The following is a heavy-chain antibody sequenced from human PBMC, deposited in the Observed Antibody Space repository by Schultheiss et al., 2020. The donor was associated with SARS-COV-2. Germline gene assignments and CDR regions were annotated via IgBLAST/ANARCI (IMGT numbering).Heavy chain of an antibody. CDR2: IWYDGSNK. CDR1: GFTFSSYW. CDR3: ARVNEDPRWPTYYYYGMDV. D-gene: IGHD1-1*01. V-gene: IGHV3-33*08. Sequence: GGSLRLSCAASGFTFSSYWMHWVRQAPGKGLVWVAVIWYDGSNKYYADSVKGRFTISRDNAKNSLYLQMNSLRAEDTAVYYCARVNEDPRWPTYYYYGMDVWGQGTTVTISS. J-gene: IGHJ6*02.